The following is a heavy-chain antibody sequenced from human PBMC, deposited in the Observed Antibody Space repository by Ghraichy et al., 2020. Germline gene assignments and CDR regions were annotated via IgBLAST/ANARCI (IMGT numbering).Heavy chain of an antibody. Sequence: SETLSLTCTVSGGSISSGDYYWSWIRQPPGKGLEWFGYIYYSGSTYYNPSLMSRVTIPVDTSKNQFSLKLISVIAADMAVYYCAREQLWESWVYWGQATLVTVSS. V-gene: IGHV4-30-4*08. CDR2: IYYSGST. CDR1: GGSISSGDYY. D-gene: IGHD5-18*01. J-gene: IGHJ4*02. CDR3: AREQLWESWVY.